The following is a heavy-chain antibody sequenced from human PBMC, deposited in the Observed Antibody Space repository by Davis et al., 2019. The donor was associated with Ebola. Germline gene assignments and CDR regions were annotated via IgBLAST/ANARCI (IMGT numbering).Heavy chain of an antibody. CDR3: ANQDYGGNSGVDY. D-gene: IGHD4-23*01. Sequence: GESLKISCAASGFTFSGSAMHWVRQASGKGLEWVGRIRSKANSYATAYAASVKGRFTISRDDSKNTAYLQMNSLKTEDTAVYYCANQDYGGNSGVDYWGQGTLVTVSS. CDR2: IRSKANSYAT. CDR1: GFTFSGSA. J-gene: IGHJ4*02. V-gene: IGHV3-73*01.